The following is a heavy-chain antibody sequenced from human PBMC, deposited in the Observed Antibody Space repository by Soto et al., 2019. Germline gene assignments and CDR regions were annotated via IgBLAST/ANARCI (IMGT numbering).Heavy chain of an antibody. Sequence: SETLSLTCSVSGGSISTVDYFWAWIRQPPGQALEYIGYIYKSATTYYNPSFESRVAISLDTSKSQFSLNVTSVTAADTAVYFCARGRYCLTGRCFPNWFDSWGQGTLVTVS. CDR3: ARGRYCLTGRCFPNWFDS. CDR2: IYKSATT. CDR1: GGSISTVDYF. D-gene: IGHD2-15*01. V-gene: IGHV4-30-4*01. J-gene: IGHJ5*01.